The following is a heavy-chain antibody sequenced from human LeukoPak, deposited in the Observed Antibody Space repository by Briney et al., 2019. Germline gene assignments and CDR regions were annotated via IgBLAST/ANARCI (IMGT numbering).Heavy chain of an antibody. CDR1: GFTFSSYW. CDR2: IKQDGSEK. D-gene: IGHD6-13*01. V-gene: IGHV3-7*03. Sequence: GGSLRLSCAASGFTFSSYWMNWVRQAPGKGLEWVANIKQDGSEKYYVDSVKGRFTISRDNAKNSLYLQMNSLRAKDTAVYYCARESDVIHSISSYRDGGQGTLVTVSS. CDR3: ARESDVIHSISSYRD. J-gene: IGHJ4*02.